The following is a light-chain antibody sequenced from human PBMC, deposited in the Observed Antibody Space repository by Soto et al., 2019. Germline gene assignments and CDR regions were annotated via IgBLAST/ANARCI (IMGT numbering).Light chain of an antibody. CDR1: SSDVGGYNY. J-gene: IGLJ2*01. CDR2: EVS. CDR3: SSYTRSSTVV. V-gene: IGLV2-14*01. Sequence: QSALTQPASVSGSPGQSITISCTGTSSDVGGYNYVSWYQQHPGKAPKLMIYEVSKRPSGVSNRFSGSKSGNTASLTISGLQAEAEADYYCSSYTRSSTVVFGGGTKLTVL.